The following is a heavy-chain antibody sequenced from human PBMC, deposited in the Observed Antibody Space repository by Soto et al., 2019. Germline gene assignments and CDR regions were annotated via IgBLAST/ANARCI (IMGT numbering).Heavy chain of an antibody. CDR3: AREVELVYLRAVVRWLDY. CDR1: GYTFTSSD. CDR2: MNPNSGNT. D-gene: IGHD6-13*01. J-gene: IGHJ4*02. V-gene: IGHV1-8*01. Sequence: GASVKVSCKASGYTFTSSDINWVRQATGQGLEWMGWMNPNSGNTGYAQKFQGRVTMTRNTSISTAYMELSSLRSEDTAVYYCAREVELVYLRAVVRWLDYWGQGTLVTVSS.